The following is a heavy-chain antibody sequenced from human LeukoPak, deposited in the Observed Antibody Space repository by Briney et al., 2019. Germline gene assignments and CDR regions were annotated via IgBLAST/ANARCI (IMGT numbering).Heavy chain of an antibody. D-gene: IGHD5-18*01. CDR1: GFTFNSYS. CDR2: IKQDGSEK. J-gene: IGHJ6*04. Sequence: GGSLRLSCAASGFTFNSYSMNWVRQAPGKGLEWVANIKQDGSEKYYVDSVKGRFTISRDNAKNSLYLQMNSLRAEDTAVYYCARDPGDTAMMDVWGKGTTVTVSS. V-gene: IGHV3-7*01. CDR3: ARDPGDTAMMDV.